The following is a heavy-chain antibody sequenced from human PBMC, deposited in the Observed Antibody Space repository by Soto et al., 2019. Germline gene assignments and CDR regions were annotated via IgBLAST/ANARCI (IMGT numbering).Heavy chain of an antibody. CDR1: GGSISSGDDY. CDR3: ARDYYDFWSGYYTSY. Sequence: QVQLQESGPGLVKPSQTLSLTCTVSGGSISSGDDYWSWIRQPPGKGLEWIGYIYYSGSNYYNPSLKSRVTISVDTSKNQFSLELSSVTAADTAVYYCARDYYDFWSGYYTSYWGQGTLVTVSS. D-gene: IGHD3-3*01. J-gene: IGHJ4*02. CDR2: IYYSGSN. V-gene: IGHV4-30-4*01.